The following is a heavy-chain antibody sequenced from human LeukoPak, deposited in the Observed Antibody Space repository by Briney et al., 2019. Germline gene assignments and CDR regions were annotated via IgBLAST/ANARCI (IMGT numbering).Heavy chain of an antibody. CDR2: INSDETIS. D-gene: IGHD3-16*01. Sequence: GGSLRLSCAASGFSFSSYWMHWVRQVPNQGLMWVSRINSDETISEYVDSVNGRFTISRDNAKNTLYLQMNSLRAEDTTVYFCLYGGYFQHWGQGTLVTVSS. CDR3: LYGGYFQH. J-gene: IGHJ1*01. V-gene: IGHV3-74*01. CDR1: GFSFSSYW.